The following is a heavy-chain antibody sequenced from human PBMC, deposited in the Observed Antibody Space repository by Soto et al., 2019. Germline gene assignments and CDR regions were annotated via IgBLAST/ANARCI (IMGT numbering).Heavy chain of an antibody. J-gene: IGHJ4*02. Sequence: SVKVSCKASGGTFSSYAISWVRQAPGQGLEWMGGIIPIFGTANYAQKFQGRVTITADESTSTAYMELSSLRSEDTAVYYCARGGVLRFLEWFPAHFDYWGQGTLVTVS. V-gene: IGHV1-69*13. D-gene: IGHD3-3*01. CDR3: ARGGVLRFLEWFPAHFDY. CDR2: IIPIFGTA. CDR1: GGTFSSYA.